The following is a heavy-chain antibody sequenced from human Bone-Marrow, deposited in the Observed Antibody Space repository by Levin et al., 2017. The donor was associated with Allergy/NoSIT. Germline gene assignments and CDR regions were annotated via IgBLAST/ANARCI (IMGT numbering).Heavy chain of an antibody. CDR3: ATAPREDYDSSGYYFFES. Sequence: PSQTLSLTCTVSGGSISSANYYWGWIRQSPGKGLEWIGSIHYSGSTYYNPSLKSRVTISVDTSNNQFSLNLSSVTAADTTVYYCATAPREDYDSSGYYFFESWGQGNLVTVSS. D-gene: IGHD3-22*01. CDR2: IHYSGST. J-gene: IGHJ4*02. V-gene: IGHV4-39*01. CDR1: GGSISSANYY.